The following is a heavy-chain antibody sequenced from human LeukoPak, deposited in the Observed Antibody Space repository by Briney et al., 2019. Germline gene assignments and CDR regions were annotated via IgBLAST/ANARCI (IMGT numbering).Heavy chain of an antibody. CDR3: ARLQNYDILTGSPDY. Sequence: SETLSLTCTVSGGSFTSSSYYWGWIRQPPGKGLEWIGSICYSGSTYYNPSLMSRVTISVDTSKNQFSLKLISVTAADTAVYYCARLQNYDILTGSPDYWGQGTLVTVSS. V-gene: IGHV4-39*07. D-gene: IGHD3-9*01. CDR1: GGSFTSSSYY. J-gene: IGHJ4*02. CDR2: ICYSGST.